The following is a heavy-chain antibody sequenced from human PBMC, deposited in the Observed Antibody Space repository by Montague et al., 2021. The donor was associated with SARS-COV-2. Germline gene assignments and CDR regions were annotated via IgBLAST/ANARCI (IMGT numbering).Heavy chain of an antibody. D-gene: IGHD3-16*02. CDR2: ISYDGSNK. J-gene: IGHJ1*01. CDR3: ARDNYDYVWGCYRYVF. CDR1: GFTFSSSA. V-gene: IGHV3-30*04. Sequence: YRSLSWAASGFTFSSSAMHWVRQAPGKGLEWVAVISYDGSNKYYADSVKGRFTISRDNSKNTLYLQMNSLRAEDTAVYYCARDNYDYVWGCYRYVFWGQGTLVTVSS.